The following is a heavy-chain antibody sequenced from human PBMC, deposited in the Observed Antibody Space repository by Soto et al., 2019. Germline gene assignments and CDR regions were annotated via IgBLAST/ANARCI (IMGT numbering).Heavy chain of an antibody. D-gene: IGHD3-22*01. CDR1: CGSFSGHS. J-gene: IGHJ5*01. CDR2: INHSGRV. V-gene: IGHV4-34*01. CDR3: STRAYDTNGYYRFDP. Sequence: SETLSLTCAVYCGSFSGHSWTWIRQSPGKGLEWIGDINHSGRVNYSPSLKSRVTISLDTSKNQFSLTLSAVTAADTAMYYCSTRAYDTNGYYRFDPWGQGTLVTVS.